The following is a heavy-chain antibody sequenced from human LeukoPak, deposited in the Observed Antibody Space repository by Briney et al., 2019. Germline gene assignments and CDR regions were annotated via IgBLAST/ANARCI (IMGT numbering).Heavy chain of an antibody. CDR3: ARDGLYGAGWFDP. D-gene: IGHD6-19*01. Sequence: ASVKVSCKASGYTFPSYGISWVRQAPGQGVEWMGWISSYNGNTNYAQKLHGRVTMTTDTSTSTGYMELRSLRSDDTAVYYCARDGLYGAGWFDPWGQGTLVTVSS. CDR1: GYTFPSYG. V-gene: IGHV1-18*01. J-gene: IGHJ5*02. CDR2: ISSYNGNT.